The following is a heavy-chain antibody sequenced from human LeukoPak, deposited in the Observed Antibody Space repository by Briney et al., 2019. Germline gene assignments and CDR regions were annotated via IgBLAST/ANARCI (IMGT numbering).Heavy chain of an antibody. CDR2: VSAYNGNT. CDR1: GYTFLSYG. CDR3: ARSLWFGEYIRGMENTYYGMDV. J-gene: IGHJ6*02. Sequence: AASVKVSCKASGYTFLSYGINWVRQAPGHGPEWMGWVSAYNGNTHLAPKFQGRVTLTTDTYSTTAYMDLRGLGSDDTAVYYRARSLWFGEYIRGMENTYYGMDVWGQGTTVTVSS. V-gene: IGHV1-18*01. D-gene: IGHD3-10*01.